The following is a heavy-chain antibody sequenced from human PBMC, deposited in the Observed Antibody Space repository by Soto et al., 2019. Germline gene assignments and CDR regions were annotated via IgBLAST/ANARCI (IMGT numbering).Heavy chain of an antibody. CDR3: ARCTTGKKNWFDP. CDR1: GYTFTSYG. J-gene: IGHJ5*02. D-gene: IGHD1-1*01. V-gene: IGHV1-18*01. Sequence: ASVKVSCKASGYTFTSYGISWVRQAPGQGLEWMGWVSAYNGNTNYAQKLQGRVTMTTDTSTSTAYMELRSLRFDDTAVYYCARCTTGKKNWFDPWGQGTLVTVSS. CDR2: VSAYNGNT.